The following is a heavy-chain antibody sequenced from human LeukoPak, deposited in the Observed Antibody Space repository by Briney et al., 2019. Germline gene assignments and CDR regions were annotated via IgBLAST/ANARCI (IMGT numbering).Heavy chain of an antibody. CDR3: ARDSHLDCSSTSCFSAYYFDY. CDR1: GYTFTSYY. CDR2: INPRGGST. V-gene: IGHV1-46*01. Sequence: ASVKVSCKASGYTFTSYYMHWVRQAPGRGLEWMGIINPRGGSTSYAQKFQGRVTMTRDTSTSTVYMELSSLRSEDTAVYYCARDSHLDCSSTSCFSAYYFDYWGQGTLVTVSS. D-gene: IGHD2-2*01. J-gene: IGHJ4*02.